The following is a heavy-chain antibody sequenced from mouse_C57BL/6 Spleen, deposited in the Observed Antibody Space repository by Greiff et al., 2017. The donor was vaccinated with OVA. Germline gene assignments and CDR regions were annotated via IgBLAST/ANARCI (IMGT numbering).Heavy chain of an antibody. J-gene: IGHJ2*01. CDR3: ARGTVVATVDY. V-gene: IGHV1-80*01. CDR1: GYAFRSYW. CDR2: IYPGDGDT. D-gene: IGHD1-1*01. Sequence: QVQLKESGAELVKPGASVKISCKASGYAFRSYWMNWVKQRPGKGLEWIGQIYPGDGDTNYNGKFKGKATLTADKSSSTAYMQLSSLTSEDSAVYFCARGTVVATVDYWGQGTTLTVSS.